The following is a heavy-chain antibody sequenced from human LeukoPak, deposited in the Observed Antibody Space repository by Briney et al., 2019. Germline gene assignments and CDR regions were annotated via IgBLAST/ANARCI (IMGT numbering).Heavy chain of an antibody. Sequence: GGSLRLSCAASGFTFSSFAMSWVRQAPGKGLEWVSTIIGSGGSTYYADSVKGRFTISRDNSKDTLYLQLNSLRAEDTALYYCARSQGSGYPNYFDPWGQGSLVTVSS. D-gene: IGHD1-7*01. V-gene: IGHV3-23*01. CDR2: IIGSGGST. CDR1: GFTFSSFA. CDR3: ARSQGSGYPNYFDP. J-gene: IGHJ5*02.